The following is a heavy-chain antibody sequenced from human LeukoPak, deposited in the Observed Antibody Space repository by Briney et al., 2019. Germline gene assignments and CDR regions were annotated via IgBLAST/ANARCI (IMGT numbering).Heavy chain of an antibody. V-gene: IGHV3-23*01. Sequence: GGPLRLSCAASGFTFSSSAMSWVRQAPGKGLYWVSAISGSGTGTYYADSVKGRFTISRDNSKNTLYLQMNSLRAEDTAVYYCAEEGGTGTRFDYWGQGTLVTVSS. CDR3: AEEGGTGTRFDY. J-gene: IGHJ4*02. CDR1: GFTFSSSA. CDR2: ISGSGTGT. D-gene: IGHD1-7*01.